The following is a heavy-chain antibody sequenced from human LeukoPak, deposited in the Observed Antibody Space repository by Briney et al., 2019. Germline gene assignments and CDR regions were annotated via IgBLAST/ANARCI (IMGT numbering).Heavy chain of an antibody. CDR1: GFTFSSYS. V-gene: IGHV3-21*01. D-gene: IGHD1-14*01. CDR3: ARVRLQPRTLLDDAFDI. J-gene: IGHJ3*02. Sequence: GSLRLSCAASGFTFSSYSMNWVRQAPGKGLEWVSSISTSSIYIYYADSLKGRFTISRDNAKNSLYLQMNSLRAEDTAVYYCARVRLQPRTLLDDAFDIWGQGTMVTVSS. CDR2: ISTSSIYI.